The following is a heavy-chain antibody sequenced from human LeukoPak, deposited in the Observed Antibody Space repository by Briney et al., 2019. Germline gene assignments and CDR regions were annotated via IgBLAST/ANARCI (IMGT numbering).Heavy chain of an antibody. CDR2: IYYSGST. CDR1: DGSMGTYY. V-gene: IGHV4-59*08. D-gene: IGHD2-2*01. J-gene: IGHJ4*02. CDR3: ARGRLGRQHASSFDS. Sequence: PETLSLTCSVSDGSMGTYYWGWIRQPPGKGLEWIGYIYYSGSTTYNPSLKSRVTVSVDTSRNQFSLKLTSMTAADTAVYYCARGRLGRQHASSFDSWGQGTLVTVSS.